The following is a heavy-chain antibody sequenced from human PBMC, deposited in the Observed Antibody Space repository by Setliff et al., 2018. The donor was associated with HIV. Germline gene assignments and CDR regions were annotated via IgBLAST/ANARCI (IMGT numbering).Heavy chain of an antibody. CDR2: IYYSGST. D-gene: IGHD1-26*01. Sequence: PSETLSLTCSVSGDSIISSSYYWAWIRQPPGKGLEWIGNIYYSGSTYNSPSLKSRVTISVDTSKNQFSLKLTSVTAADTAVYYCAIIVTAGGPHYFYYGVDVWGQGTTFTFS. CDR1: GDSIISSSYY. CDR3: AIIVTAGGPHYFYYGVDV. V-gene: IGHV4-39*07. J-gene: IGHJ6*02.